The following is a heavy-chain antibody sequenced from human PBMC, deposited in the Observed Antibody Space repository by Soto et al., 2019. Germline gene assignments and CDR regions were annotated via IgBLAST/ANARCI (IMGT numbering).Heavy chain of an antibody. CDR3: ARMERYSSSWFRVDN. Sequence: SGPTLVNPTQTLTLTCSISGFSVNTNGVGVGWIRQPPGKALEWLALIYWNDDKRYSPSLKSRLTITKDTSKNQVVLTMTNMDPVDTATYYCARMERYSSSWFRVDNWGQGAQVTVSS. CDR2: IYWNDDK. V-gene: IGHV2-5*01. J-gene: IGHJ4*02. D-gene: IGHD6-13*01. CDR1: GFSVNTNGVG.